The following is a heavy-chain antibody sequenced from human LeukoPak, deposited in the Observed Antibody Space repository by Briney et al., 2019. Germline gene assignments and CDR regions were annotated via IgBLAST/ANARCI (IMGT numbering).Heavy chain of an antibody. CDR2: MESNPAGGRV. Sequence: GESLRLSCAASGFIFSNAWMTWVRQAPGKGLEWVGRMESNPAGGRVDYAAPLKGRFTISRDDSKNTLYLQVNILRTEDTAVYYCTTLSHDIHYWGQGTLVTVSS. J-gene: IGHJ4*02. D-gene: IGHD3-9*01. CDR3: TTLSHDIHY. V-gene: IGHV3-15*04. CDR1: GFIFSNAW.